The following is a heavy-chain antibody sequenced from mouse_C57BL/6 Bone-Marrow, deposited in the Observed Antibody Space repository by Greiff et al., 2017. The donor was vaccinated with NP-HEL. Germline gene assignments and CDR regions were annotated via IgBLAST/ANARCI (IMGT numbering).Heavy chain of an antibody. V-gene: IGHV5-15*01. CDR2: ISNLAYSI. J-gene: IGHJ1*03. D-gene: IGHD1-1*01. Sequence: PEWVAFISNLAYSIYYADTVTGRFTISRENAKNTLYLEMSSLRSEDTAMYYCARQRFYYGSSYDWYFDVWGTGTTVTVSS. CDR3: ARQRFYYGSSYDWYFDV.